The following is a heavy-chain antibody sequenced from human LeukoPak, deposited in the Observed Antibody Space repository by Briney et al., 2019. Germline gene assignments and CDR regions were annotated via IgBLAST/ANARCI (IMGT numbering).Heavy chain of an antibody. CDR2: TYYRSHWVY. J-gene: IGHJ4*02. V-gene: IGHV6-1*01. CDR1: GDSVSSNNAA. CDR3: ARESVAERFDC. Sequence: SQTLSLTCAISGDSVSSNNAARNWIRQSPSRGLEWLRRTYYRSHWVYDYAGSVKGRITVNPDTSKNQFSLQLKSVIPEDTAVYYCARESVAERFDCWSQGSLVTVSS. D-gene: IGHD1-1*01.